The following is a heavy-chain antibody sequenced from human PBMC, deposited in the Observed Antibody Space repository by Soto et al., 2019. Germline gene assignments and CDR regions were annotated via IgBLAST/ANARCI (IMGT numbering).Heavy chain of an antibody. V-gene: IGHV3-23*03. CDR2: IDWSGVDL. D-gene: IGHD1-26*01. CDR1: GFTFRNFA. Sequence: ALRLSCVASGFTFRNFAMTWVRQAPGRGLEWVSSIDWSGVDLYYADSVKGRFTISRDNSKSTLSLQMSSLRADDTAVYYCAKDRVQSNNVWDPLEIWGQGTMVTVSS. J-gene: IGHJ3*02. CDR3: AKDRVQSNNVWDPLEI.